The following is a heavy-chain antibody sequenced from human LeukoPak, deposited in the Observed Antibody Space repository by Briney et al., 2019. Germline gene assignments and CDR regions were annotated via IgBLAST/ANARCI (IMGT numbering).Heavy chain of an antibody. CDR2: TYYRSKWYN. Sequence: SQTLSLTCAISGDSVSSNSAAWNWIGQSPSRGLEWLGRTYYRSKWYNDYAVSVKSRITINPDTSKNQFSLQLNSVTPEDTAVYYCARAIFGELPYYYYYGMDVWGQGTTVTVSS. V-gene: IGHV6-1*01. D-gene: IGHD3-10*01. J-gene: IGHJ6*02. CDR3: ARAIFGELPYYYYYGMDV. CDR1: GDSVSSNSAA.